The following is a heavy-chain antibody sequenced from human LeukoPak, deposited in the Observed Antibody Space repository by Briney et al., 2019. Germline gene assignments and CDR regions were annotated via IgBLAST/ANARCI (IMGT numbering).Heavy chain of an antibody. D-gene: IGHD3-3*01. CDR3: ARAFRGIFGVFEAFDI. Sequence: PSETLSLTRTVSGYSIISGYYWGWIRQPPGKGLEWIGIIYHSGRTDYNPSLKSRVTISEDTSKNQFSLKLSSVTAADTAVYYCARAFRGIFGVFEAFDIWGQGTMVTVSS. V-gene: IGHV4-38-2*02. J-gene: IGHJ3*02. CDR1: GYSIISGYY. CDR2: IYHSGRT.